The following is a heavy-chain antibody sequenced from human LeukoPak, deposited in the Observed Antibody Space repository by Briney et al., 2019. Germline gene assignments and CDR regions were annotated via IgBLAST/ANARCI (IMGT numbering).Heavy chain of an antibody. Sequence: GGSLRLSCAVSGFTVSGDYMSWVRQAPGKGLEWASVIYSGGSTYYADSVKGRFTISRDNSKNMLYLQMNSLRAEDTAVYYCARHDWFDPWGQGTLVTVSS. CDR2: IYSGGST. CDR1: GFTVSGDY. J-gene: IGHJ5*02. D-gene: IGHD3-3*01. CDR3: ARHDWFDP. V-gene: IGHV3-53*01.